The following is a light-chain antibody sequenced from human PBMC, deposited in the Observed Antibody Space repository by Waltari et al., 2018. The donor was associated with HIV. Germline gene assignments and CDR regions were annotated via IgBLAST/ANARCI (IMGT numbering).Light chain of an antibody. V-gene: IGLV1-40*01. CDR2: ANN. J-gene: IGLJ2*01. CDR1: SSNIRPTYA. CDR3: QSYDSTLRVV. Sequence: QPVLTQLPSVSGAPGQRVTISCTRRSSNIRPTYALHWYQQLPGTAPKLLIYANNNRPSGVPDRFSGSKSGTSASLAITGLQAEDEADYYCQSYDSTLRVVFGGGTKLTVL.